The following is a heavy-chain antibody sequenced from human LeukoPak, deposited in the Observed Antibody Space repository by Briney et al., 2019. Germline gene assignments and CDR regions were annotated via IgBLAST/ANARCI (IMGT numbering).Heavy chain of an antibody. D-gene: IGHD6-13*01. Sequence: PGGSLRLSCAASGFTFSSSYGMHWVRQAPGKGLEWVAFIWYDGSNKYYADSVKGRFTISRDNSKNTLYLQMNSLRTEDTAVYYCAKDLGAAGGRGNFYYMDVWGKGTTVTVSS. CDR2: IWYDGSNK. V-gene: IGHV3-30*02. CDR1: GFTFSSSYG. J-gene: IGHJ6*03. CDR3: AKDLGAAGGRGNFYYMDV.